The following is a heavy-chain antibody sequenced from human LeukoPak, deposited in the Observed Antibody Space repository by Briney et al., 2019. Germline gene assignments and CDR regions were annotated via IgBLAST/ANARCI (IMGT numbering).Heavy chain of an antibody. CDR1: GCAISSGDYY. CDR2: VYYSGST. Sequence: PSQTLSLTCTVSGCAISSGDYYWSWIRQPPGKGLEWIGYVYYSGSTNYNPSLKSRVTISVDTSKNQFSLKLSSVTAADTAVYYCASATSGYSHYWGQGTLVTVSS. CDR3: ASATSGYSHY. J-gene: IGHJ4*02. V-gene: IGHV4-61*08. D-gene: IGHD3-22*01.